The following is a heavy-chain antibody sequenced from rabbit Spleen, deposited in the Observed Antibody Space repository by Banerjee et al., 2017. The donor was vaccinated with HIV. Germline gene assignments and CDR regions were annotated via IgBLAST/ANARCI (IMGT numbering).Heavy chain of an antibody. CDR3: ARTSSTSYWYFTL. CDR2: IYAGSSGST. V-gene: IGHV1S40*01. Sequence: QSLEESGGDLVQPEGSLTLTCKASGFDFSSNVMCWVRQAPGKGLEWIACIYAGSSGSTYYASWAKGRFTISKTSSTTVTLQMTSLTAADTATYFCARTSSTSYWYFTLWGPGTLVTVS. D-gene: IGHD1-1*01. CDR1: GFDFSSNV. J-gene: IGHJ4*01.